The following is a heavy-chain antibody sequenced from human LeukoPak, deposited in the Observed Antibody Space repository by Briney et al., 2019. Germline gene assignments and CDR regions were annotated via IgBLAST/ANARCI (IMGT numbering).Heavy chain of an antibody. CDR2: IYYTGNT. CDR1: GGSISGYY. Sequence: SETLSLTCTVSGGSISGYYWSWIRQPPGKGLEWIGYIYYTGNTKYNPSLKSRVTISVDTSKNQFSLKLSSVTAADTAVYYCARHEIRDRSGYYYLDYWGQGTLVTVSS. CDR3: ARHEIRDRSGYYYLDY. J-gene: IGHJ4*02. V-gene: IGHV4-59*08. D-gene: IGHD3-22*01.